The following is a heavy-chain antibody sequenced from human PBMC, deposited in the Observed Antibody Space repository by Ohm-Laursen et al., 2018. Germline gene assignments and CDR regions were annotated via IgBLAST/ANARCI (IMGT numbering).Heavy chain of an antibody. CDR1: GFTFIDYD. Sequence: SLRLSCAASGFTFIDYDMSWIRQTPGKGLEWLSYITSGGGIIYSADSVKGRFTISRDNDEDTLYLQMNSLRAEDTAVYYCARGRITLGPWGQGTLVTVSS. V-gene: IGHV3-11*04. CDR3: ARGRITLGP. D-gene: IGHD3-10*01. J-gene: IGHJ5*02. CDR2: ITSGGGII.